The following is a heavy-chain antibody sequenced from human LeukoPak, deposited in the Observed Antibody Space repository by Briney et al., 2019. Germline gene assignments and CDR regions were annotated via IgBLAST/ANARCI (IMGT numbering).Heavy chain of an antibody. CDR1: GFTFSSYA. CDR2: ISYDGSNK. V-gene: IGHV3-30-3*01. CDR3: ARLAVAMPIDY. Sequence: GGSLRLSCAASGFTFSSYAMHWVRQAPGKGLEWVAVISYDGSNKYYADSVKGRFTISRDNSKNTLYLQMNSLRAEDTAVYYCARLAVAMPIDYWGQGTLVTVSS. D-gene: IGHD6-19*01. J-gene: IGHJ4*02.